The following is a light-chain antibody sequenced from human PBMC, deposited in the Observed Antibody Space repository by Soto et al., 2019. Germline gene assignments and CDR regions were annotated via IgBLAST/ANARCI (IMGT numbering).Light chain of an antibody. CDR2: DVT. V-gene: IGLV2-14*03. J-gene: IGLJ1*01. Sequence: QPALTQPASVSGSHGQSITISCTETSGDVGGYNYVSWYQHHPGKAPKLIIYDVTNRPSGVSNPFSGSKSGNTASLTISGLQPEDEADYYCSSYTTSNTRQIVFGTGTKVTVL. CDR3: SSYTTSNTRQIV. CDR1: SGDVGGYNY.